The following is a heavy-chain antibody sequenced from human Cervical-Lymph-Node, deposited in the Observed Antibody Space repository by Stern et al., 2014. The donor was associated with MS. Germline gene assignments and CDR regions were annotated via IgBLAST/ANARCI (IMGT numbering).Heavy chain of an antibody. CDR1: GFTFTSSA. J-gene: IGHJ4*02. CDR3: AAFPSSSRNYLDY. CDR2: IVVGSGNT. Sequence: QLGQSGPEVKKPGTSVKVSCKASGFTFTSSAVQWVRQARGQRLEWLGWIVVGSGNTNYAQKFQERVTLTREMSKSPAYMGLSSLRPEDTAVYYCAAFPSSSRNYLDYWAQGTLVTVSS. V-gene: IGHV1-58*01. D-gene: IGHD6-13*01.